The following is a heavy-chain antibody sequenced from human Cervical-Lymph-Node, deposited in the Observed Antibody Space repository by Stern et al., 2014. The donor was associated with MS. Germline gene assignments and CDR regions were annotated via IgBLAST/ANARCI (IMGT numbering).Heavy chain of an antibody. CDR3: ARDVQGDGNYNLDY. CDR2: MNTDGSTT. V-gene: IGHV3-74*03. Sequence: EVQLVESGGGLVQPGGSLRLSCAASGFTLSGYWMHWVRQSPGKGLFWISRMNTDGSTTEYAESVKGRFTISRDNTKNMVYLQVNSLRADDTAVYYCARDVQGDGNYNLDYWGQGILVTVSS. J-gene: IGHJ4*02. CDR1: GFTLSGYW. D-gene: IGHD1-7*01.